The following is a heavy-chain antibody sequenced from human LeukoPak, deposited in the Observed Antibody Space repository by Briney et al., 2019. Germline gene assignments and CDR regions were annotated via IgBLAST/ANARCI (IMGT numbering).Heavy chain of an antibody. CDR1: GFTFSSYA. CDR2: ISSSSSYI. J-gene: IGHJ4*02. CDR3: ARDWVDY. V-gene: IGHV3-21*01. Sequence: GGSLRLSCAASGFTFSSYAMSWVRQAPGKGLEWVSSISSSSSYIYYADSLKGRFTISRDNAKNSLYLQVNSLRAEDTAVYYCARDWVDYWGQGTLVTVSS. D-gene: IGHD3-16*01.